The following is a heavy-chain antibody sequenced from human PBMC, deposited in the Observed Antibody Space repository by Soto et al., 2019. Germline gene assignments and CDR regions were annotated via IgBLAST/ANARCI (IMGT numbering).Heavy chain of an antibody. CDR3: ARQGCGALHGLVDV. Sequence: QVLLQESGPGLVKPSETLSLSCTVSGGSISSYHWSWIRQTPGKGLEWIGYVNYSWGSNYNPSLKSRGAVSLTTSKSQFSLKLTSVTAIAPAFSYCARQGCGALHGLVDVWGQGTTVTVSS. J-gene: IGHJ6*02. D-gene: IGHD1-26*01. V-gene: IGHV4-59*08. CDR1: GGSISSYH. CDR2: VNYSWGS.